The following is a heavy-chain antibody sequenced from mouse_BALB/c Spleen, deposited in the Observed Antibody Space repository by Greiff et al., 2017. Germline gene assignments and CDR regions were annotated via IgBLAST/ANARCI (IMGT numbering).Heavy chain of an antibody. CDR2: ISYSGST. D-gene: IGHD2-14*01. Sequence: EVQLVESGPSLVKPSQTLSLTCSVTGDSITSGYWNWIRKFPGNKLEYMGYISYSGSTYYNPSLKSRISITRDTSKNQYYLQLNSVTTEDTATYYCARIYYRYPYYYAMDYWGQGTSVTVSS. CDR1: GDSITSGY. J-gene: IGHJ4*01. V-gene: IGHV3-8*02. CDR3: ARIYYRYPYYYAMDY.